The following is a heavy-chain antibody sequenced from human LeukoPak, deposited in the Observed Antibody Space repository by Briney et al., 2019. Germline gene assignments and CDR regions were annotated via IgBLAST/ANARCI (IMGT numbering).Heavy chain of an antibody. V-gene: IGHV1-18*01. Sequence: ASVKVSCKASGYTFPSCSISWVRQAPGQGLEWMGWISAYNGNANYAQRFQGRVTMTTDTSTRTASMELRSLRFDDTAVYYCARDCGDYYFGYWGQGTLVTVSS. D-gene: IGHD4-17*01. CDR2: ISAYNGNA. J-gene: IGHJ4*02. CDR1: GYTFPSCS. CDR3: ARDCGDYYFGY.